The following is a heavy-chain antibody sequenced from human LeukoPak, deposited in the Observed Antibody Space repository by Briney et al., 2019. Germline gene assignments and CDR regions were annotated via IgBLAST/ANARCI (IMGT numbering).Heavy chain of an antibody. V-gene: IGHV4-59*01. D-gene: IGHD3-9*01. CDR3: ARAPRYDILTGPNYFDI. CDR2: IYYSGST. CDR1: GCSISTYY. Sequence: PSETLSLTCTVSGCSISTYYWIWIQQPAGKGLEWIGYIYYSGSTNYKPSLKRRVTISVDTSTNQFSLKLSSVTAADTAVYYCARAPRYDILTGPNYFDIWGQGTMVTVSS. J-gene: IGHJ3*02.